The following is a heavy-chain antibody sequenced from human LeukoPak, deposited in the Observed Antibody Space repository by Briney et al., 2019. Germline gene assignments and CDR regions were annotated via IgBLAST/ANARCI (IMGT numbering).Heavy chain of an antibody. CDR1: VVSLRRYY. CDR3: ARDHDGENYGNAFDI. D-gene: IGHD4-17*01. CDR2: IYDSGST. J-gene: IGHJ3*02. Sequence: SQTLSLTCTVSVVSLRRYYSSGIARPAGKGRECSGRIYDSGSTNYNPSLKSRVTMSVDTYKNQFSLKLSSVTAADTAVYYCARDHDGENYGNAFDIWGQGTMVSVSS. V-gene: IGHV4-4*07.